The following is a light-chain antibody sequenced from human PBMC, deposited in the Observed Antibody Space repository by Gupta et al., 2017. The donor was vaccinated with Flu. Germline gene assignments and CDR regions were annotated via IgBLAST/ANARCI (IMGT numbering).Light chain of an antibody. Sequence: EIVLTQSPATLSLSPGERATLSCRASQSVSSYLAWYQQKPGQAPRLLIYDASNRATGIPARFSGSGSGTDFTLTISSLEPEDFAVYYCQQSSNWPLGWTFGQGTKVEIK. CDR1: QSVSSY. V-gene: IGKV3-11*01. CDR3: QQSSNWPLGWT. J-gene: IGKJ1*01. CDR2: DAS.